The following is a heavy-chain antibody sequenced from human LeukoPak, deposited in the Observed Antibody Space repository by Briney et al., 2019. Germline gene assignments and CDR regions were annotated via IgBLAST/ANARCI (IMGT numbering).Heavy chain of an antibody. CDR1: GGTFSSYA. D-gene: IGHD1-26*01. CDR3: ASGSYSNRYYYYYMDV. Sequence: EASVTVSCKASGGTFSSYAISWVRQAPGQGLEWMGGIIPIFGTANYAQKFQGRVTITTDESTSTAYMELSSLRSEDTAVYYCASGSYSNRYYYYYMDVWGKGTTITVSS. CDR2: IIPIFGTA. J-gene: IGHJ6*03. V-gene: IGHV1-69*05.